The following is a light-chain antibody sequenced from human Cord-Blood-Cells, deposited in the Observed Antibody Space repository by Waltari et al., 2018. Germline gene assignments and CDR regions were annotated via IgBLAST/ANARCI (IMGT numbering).Light chain of an antibody. J-gene: IGLJ2*01. Sequence: QSALTQPASASGSPGQSITLSCTGTSSDVGSYYLVPWYQQHPGKAPKLMIYEGSKRPSGVSNRFSGSKSGNTASLTISGLQAEDEADYYCCSYAGSSYVVFGGGTKLTVL. CDR3: CSYAGSSYVV. V-gene: IGLV2-23*01. CDR2: EGS. CDR1: SSDVGSYYL.